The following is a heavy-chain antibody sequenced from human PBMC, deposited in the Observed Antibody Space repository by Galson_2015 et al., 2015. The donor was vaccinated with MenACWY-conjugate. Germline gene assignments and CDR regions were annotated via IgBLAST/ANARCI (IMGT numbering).Heavy chain of an antibody. J-gene: IGHJ6*02. Sequence: ETLSLTCNVSGGSISSTNYYWAWIRPSPGKGLEWIGNLYFSGSTHYNLSLRSRVTISVDTAKNQFSLRLSSVTAADTAVYYCARHVAKLRAYDYVWGSYRPNLGMDVWGQGTTVIVSS. CDR2: LYFSGST. CDR1: GGSISSTNYY. CDR3: ARHVAKLRAYDYVWGSYRPNLGMDV. V-gene: IGHV4-39*01. D-gene: IGHD3-16*02.